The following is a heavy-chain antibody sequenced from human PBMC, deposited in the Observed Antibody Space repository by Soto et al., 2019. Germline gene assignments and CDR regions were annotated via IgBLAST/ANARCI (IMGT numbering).Heavy chain of an antibody. CDR3: ARDMNSASGTYDS. D-gene: IGHD3-10*01. J-gene: IGHJ4*02. V-gene: IGHV1-3*01. CDR2: INAGNGNT. CDR1: GYSFSGYV. Sequence: ASVKVSCKASGYSFSGYVIQWVRQAPGHRLEWMGWINAGNGNTEYSQKFQGRVTLTRDTPANTVYMELSSLRSEDTAIFYCARDMNSASGTYDSWGQGTLVTVSS.